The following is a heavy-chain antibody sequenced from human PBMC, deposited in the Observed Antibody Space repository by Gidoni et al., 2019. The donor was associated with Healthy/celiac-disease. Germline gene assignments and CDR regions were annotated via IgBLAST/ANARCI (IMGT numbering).Heavy chain of an antibody. D-gene: IGHD6-19*01. CDR3: AAASGAVAGPFDY. J-gene: IGHJ4*02. Sequence: EVPLLESGGGLVQPGGSLRLSCAASGFTFSSYAMRWVRQAPGKGLEWVSAISGRGGSTCYADSVEGRFTISKDNSRNTRYQQMNGLRAEDTAVYYCAAASGAVAGPFDYWGQGTLVTVSS. CDR2: ISGRGGST. CDR1: GFTFSSYA. V-gene: IGHV3-23*01.